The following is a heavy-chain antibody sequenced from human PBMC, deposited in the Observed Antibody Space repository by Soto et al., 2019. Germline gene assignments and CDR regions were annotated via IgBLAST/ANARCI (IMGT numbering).Heavy chain of an antibody. V-gene: IGHV1-69*13. D-gene: IGHD1-7*01. CDR2: IIPIFGTA. J-gene: IGHJ4*02. CDR3: ARAGRGQNWNYATVDY. Sequence: ASLKVSCKASGGTFSSYAISWVRQAPGQGLEWMGGIIPIFGTANYAQKFQGRVTITADESTSTAYMELSSLRSEDTAVYYCARAGRGQNWNYATVDYWGQGTLVTVSS. CDR1: GGTFSSYA.